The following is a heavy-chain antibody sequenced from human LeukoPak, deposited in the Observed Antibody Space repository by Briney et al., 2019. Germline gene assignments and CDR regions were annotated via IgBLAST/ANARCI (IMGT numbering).Heavy chain of an antibody. J-gene: IGHJ4*02. D-gene: IGHD5-24*01. Sequence: PGGSLRLSCAASGFTFSSYAMSWVRQAPGKGLEWVSAISGSGGSTYCADSVKGRFTISRDNSKNTLYLQMNSLRAEDTAVYYCAKDRAGEMATMFYFDYWGQGTLVTVSS. CDR1: GFTFSSYA. CDR3: AKDRAGEMATMFYFDY. V-gene: IGHV3-23*01. CDR2: ISGSGGST.